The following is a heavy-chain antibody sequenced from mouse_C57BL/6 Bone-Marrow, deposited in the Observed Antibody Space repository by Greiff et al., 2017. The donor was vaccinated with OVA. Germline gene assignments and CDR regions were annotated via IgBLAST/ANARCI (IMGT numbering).Heavy chain of an antibody. CDR3: ARELYYRYYYAMDY. D-gene: IGHD2-14*01. Sequence: EVMLVESGPGLVKPSQTVFLTCTVTGISITTGNYRWSWIRQFPGNKLEWIGYIYYSGTITYNPSLTSRTTITRDTPKNQFFLEMNSLTAEDTATYYCARELYYRYYYAMDYWGQGTSVTVSS. J-gene: IGHJ4*01. V-gene: IGHV3-5*01. CDR1: GISITTGNYR. CDR2: IYYSGTI.